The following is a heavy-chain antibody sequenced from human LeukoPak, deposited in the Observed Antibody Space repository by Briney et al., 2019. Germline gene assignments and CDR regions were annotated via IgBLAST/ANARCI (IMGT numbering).Heavy chain of an antibody. CDR3: ARGIDSSGYYPGAFDI. Sequence: SEALSLTCTVSGGSISSYYWSWIRQPPGKGLEWIGYIYYSGSTNYNPSLKSRVTISVDTSKNQFSLKLSSVTAADTAVYYCARGIDSSGYYPGAFDIWGQGTMVTVSS. CDR2: IYYSGST. V-gene: IGHV4-59*08. D-gene: IGHD3-22*01. CDR1: GGSISSYY. J-gene: IGHJ3*02.